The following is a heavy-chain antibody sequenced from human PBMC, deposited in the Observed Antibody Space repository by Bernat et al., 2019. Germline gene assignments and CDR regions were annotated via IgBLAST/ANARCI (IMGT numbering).Heavy chain of an antibody. J-gene: IGHJ3*02. D-gene: IGHD5-18*01. CDR1: GGSISSGDYY. V-gene: IGHV4-30-4*01. CDR2: IYYSGST. CDR3: ARDLGNAAMRPEDAFDI. Sequence: QVQLQESGPGLVKPSETLSLTCTVSGGSISSGDYYWSWIRQPPGKGLEWIGYIYYSGSTYYNPSLKSRVTISVDTSKNQFSLKLSSVTAADTAVYYCARDLGNAAMRPEDAFDIWGQGTMVTVSS.